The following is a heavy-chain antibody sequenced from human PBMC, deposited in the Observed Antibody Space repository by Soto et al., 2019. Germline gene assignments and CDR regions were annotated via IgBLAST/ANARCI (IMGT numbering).Heavy chain of an antibody. CDR2: IVVGSGNT. J-gene: IGHJ3*02. CDR1: GFTFTSSA. CDR3: VFLYYVYIWGSYRLELVGFDI. V-gene: IGHV1-58*02. Sequence: SVKVSCKASGFTFTSSAMQWVRQARGQRLEWIGWIVVGSGNTNYAQKFQERVTITRDMSTSTAYMELSSLRSEDTAVYYCVFLYYVYIWGSYRLELVGFDILGQGTIVTVSS. D-gene: IGHD3-16*02.